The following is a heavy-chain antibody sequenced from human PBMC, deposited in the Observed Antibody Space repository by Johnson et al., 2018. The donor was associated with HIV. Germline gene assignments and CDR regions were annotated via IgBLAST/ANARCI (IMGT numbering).Heavy chain of an antibody. CDR2: ISGSGGTI. D-gene: IGHD4-11*01. Sequence: QVQLVESGGGLVKPGGSLRLSCTASGFSFSDYYMSWIRQAPGKGLEWVSYISGSGGTIYNADSVKGRFTISRDNAKKSLYLQMNSLRAEDTALYYCTRDTYIHRVTVTESAFDIWGQGTMVTVSS. CDR3: TRDTYIHRVTVTESAFDI. J-gene: IGHJ3*02. V-gene: IGHV3-11*01. CDR1: GFSFSDYY.